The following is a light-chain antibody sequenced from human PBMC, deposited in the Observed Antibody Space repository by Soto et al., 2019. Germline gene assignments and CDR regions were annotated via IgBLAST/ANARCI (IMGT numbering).Light chain of an antibody. V-gene: IGKV1-33*01. CDR3: QQYDNPIT. Sequence: DIQMTQSPSSLSASVGYRVTITCQASQDISNYLNWYQQKPGKAPKLLIYDASNLETGVPSRFSGSGSGTDFTFTISSLQPEDIATYYCQQYDNPITFGQGTRLEIK. CDR1: QDISNY. J-gene: IGKJ5*01. CDR2: DAS.